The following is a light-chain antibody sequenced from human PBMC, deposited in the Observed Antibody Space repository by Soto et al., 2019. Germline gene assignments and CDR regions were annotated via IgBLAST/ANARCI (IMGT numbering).Light chain of an antibody. CDR1: QSVSSN. CDR3: QQYINWPET. J-gene: IGKJ2*01. CDR2: GAS. Sequence: EIVMTQSPDTLSVSPGERPTLSCRASQSVSSNLAWYQQKPGQAPRLLISGASTRATGIPVRFSGSGSGTEFTLTISSLQSEDFGVYYCQQYINWPETFGQGTKLEIK. V-gene: IGKV3-15*01.